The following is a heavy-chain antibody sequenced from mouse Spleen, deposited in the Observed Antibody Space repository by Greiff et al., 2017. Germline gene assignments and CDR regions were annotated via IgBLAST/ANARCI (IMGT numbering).Heavy chain of an antibody. J-gene: IGHJ1*03. V-gene: IGHV1-80*01. CDR1: GYAFSSYW. CDR2: IYPGDGDT. Sequence: QVQLKESGAELVKPGASVKISCKASGYAFSSYWMNWVKQRPGKGLEWIGQIYPGDGDTNYNGKFKGKATLTADKSSSTAYMQLSSLTSEDSAVYFCARPPAYWYFDVWGTGTTVTVSS. CDR3: ARPPAYWYFDV.